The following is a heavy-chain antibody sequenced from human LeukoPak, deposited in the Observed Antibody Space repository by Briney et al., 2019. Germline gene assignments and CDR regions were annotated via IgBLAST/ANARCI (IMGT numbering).Heavy chain of an antibody. D-gene: IGHD3-10*01. V-gene: IGHV3-48*01. CDR2: IRSSSSTI. Sequence: GGSLRLSCAASGFTFSSYSMNWVRQAPGKGLEWVSYIRSSSSTIYYADSVKCRFTISRDNAKNSLYLQMNSLRAEDTAVYYCARNNTMGSGHLDYWGQGTLVTVSS. CDR1: GFTFSSYS. CDR3: ARNNTMGSGHLDY. J-gene: IGHJ4*02.